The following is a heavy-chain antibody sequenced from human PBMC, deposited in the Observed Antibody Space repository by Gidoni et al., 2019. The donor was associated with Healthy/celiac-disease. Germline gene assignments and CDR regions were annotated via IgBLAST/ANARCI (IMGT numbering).Heavy chain of an antibody. CDR3: ARTSVTWIQLWPPLVAGAFDI. CDR2: IYYSGST. J-gene: IGHJ3*02. V-gene: IGHV4-39*01. Sequence: QLQLQESGPGLVKPSETLSLTCTVSGGSISRTSYYWGWIRQPPGKGLEWIGSIYYSGSTYYNPSLKSRVTISVDTSKNQFSLKLSSVTAADTAVYYCARTSVTWIQLWPPLVAGAFDIWGQGTMVPVSS. D-gene: IGHD5-18*01. CDR1: GGSISRTSYY.